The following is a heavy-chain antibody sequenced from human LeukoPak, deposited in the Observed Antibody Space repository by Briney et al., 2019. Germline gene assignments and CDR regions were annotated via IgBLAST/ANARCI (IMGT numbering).Heavy chain of an antibody. Sequence: GGSLRLSCAASGFTVSDYSMTWVRQAPGKGLEWVSAISGSGSYTDYADSVKGRFTISRDNAKSSLYLQMNSLRADDTAVYYCARVAEAAAFDYWGQGTLVTVSS. CDR1: GFTVSDYS. CDR2: ISGSGSYT. CDR3: ARVAEAAAFDY. V-gene: IGHV3-11*06. J-gene: IGHJ4*02. D-gene: IGHD6-13*01.